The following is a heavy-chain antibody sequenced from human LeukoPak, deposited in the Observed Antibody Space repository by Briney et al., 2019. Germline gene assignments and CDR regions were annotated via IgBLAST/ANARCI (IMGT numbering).Heavy chain of an antibody. Sequence: GGSLRLSCVASGFTFDDYAMHWVRHAPGKGLEWVSLISGHGGSTYYADSVKGRFTISRDNNKNSLYLQMNSLRTEDTALYYCAKDGYGDYDYWGRGTLVTVSS. D-gene: IGHD4-17*01. CDR1: GFTFDDYA. CDR2: ISGHGGST. V-gene: IGHV3-43*02. CDR3: AKDGYGDYDY. J-gene: IGHJ4*02.